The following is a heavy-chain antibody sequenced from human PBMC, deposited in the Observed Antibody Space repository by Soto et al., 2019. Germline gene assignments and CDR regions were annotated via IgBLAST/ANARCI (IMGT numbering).Heavy chain of an antibody. CDR2: LKPDGSEK. D-gene: IGHD6-19*01. Sequence: GGSLRLSCAAAGFTLSTYWMSWVRQAPGKGLEWVANLKPDGSEKYYGDSVKGRFTISRDDAENSLYLQMNSLRVEDTAMYYYTRGAAVAGIDYWGQGTLVTVSS. J-gene: IGHJ4*02. CDR1: GFTLSTYW. V-gene: IGHV3-7*03. CDR3: TRGAAVAGIDY.